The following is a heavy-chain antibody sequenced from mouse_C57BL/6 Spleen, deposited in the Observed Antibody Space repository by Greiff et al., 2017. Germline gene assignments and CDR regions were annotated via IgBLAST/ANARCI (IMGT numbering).Heavy chain of an antibody. Sequence: QVQLQQSGPELVKPGASVKISCKASGYAFSSSWMNWVKQRPGKGLEWIGRIYPGDGDTNYNGKFKGKATLTADKSSSTAYMQLRSLTSEDSAVYFCASGVSNYGGFDYWGQGTTLTVSS. V-gene: IGHV1-82*01. D-gene: IGHD2-5*01. CDR1: GYAFSSSW. CDR3: ASGVSNYGGFDY. CDR2: IYPGDGDT. J-gene: IGHJ2*01.